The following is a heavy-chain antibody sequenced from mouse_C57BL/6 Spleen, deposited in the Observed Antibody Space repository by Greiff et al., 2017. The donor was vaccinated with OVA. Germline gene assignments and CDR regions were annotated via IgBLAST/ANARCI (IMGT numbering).Heavy chain of an antibody. CDR1: GYTFTSYW. Sequence: VQLQQSGAELVKPGASVKLSCKASGYTFTSYWMHWVKQRPGQGLEWIGMIHPNSGSTNYNEKFKSKATLTVDKSSSTAYMQLSSLTSEDSAVYYCARVTTVVATHFDYWGQGTTLTVSS. J-gene: IGHJ2*01. CDR3: ARVTTVVATHFDY. CDR2: IHPNSGST. V-gene: IGHV1-64*01. D-gene: IGHD1-1*01.